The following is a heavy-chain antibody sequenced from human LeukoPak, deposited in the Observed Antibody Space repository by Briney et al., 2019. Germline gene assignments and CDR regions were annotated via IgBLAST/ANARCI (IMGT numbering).Heavy chain of an antibody. Sequence: GGSLRLSCAASGFTFSDYYMSWIRQAPGKGLEWVSYISSSGSTIYYADSVKGRFTISRDNAKNSLYLQMNSLRVEDTAVYYCARETFDRSSGYYYDYWGQGTLVTVSS. J-gene: IGHJ4*02. CDR2: ISSSGSTI. CDR1: GFTFSDYY. D-gene: IGHD3-22*01. CDR3: ARETFDRSSGYYYDY. V-gene: IGHV3-11*01.